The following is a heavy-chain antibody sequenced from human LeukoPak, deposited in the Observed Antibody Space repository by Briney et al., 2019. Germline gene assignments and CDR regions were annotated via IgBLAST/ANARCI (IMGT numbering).Heavy chain of an antibody. V-gene: IGHV1-18*04. D-gene: IGHD1-26*01. Sequence: ASVKVSCKASGYTFTGYYMHWVRQAPGQGLEWMGWISAYNGNTNYAQKLQGRVTMTTDTSTSTAYMELRSLRSDDTAVYYCARNVVGATPGAIDYWGQGALVTVSS. CDR1: GYTFTGYY. J-gene: IGHJ4*02. CDR3: ARNVVGATPGAIDY. CDR2: ISAYNGNT.